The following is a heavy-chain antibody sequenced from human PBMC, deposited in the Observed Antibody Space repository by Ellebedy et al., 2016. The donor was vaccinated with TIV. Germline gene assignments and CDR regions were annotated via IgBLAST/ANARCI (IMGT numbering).Heavy chain of an antibody. V-gene: IGHV1-46*01. CDR2: INPSDGAT. J-gene: IGHJ4*02. CDR1: GYTFTRYY. CDR3: ARCISWERLRLRAPFDY. D-gene: IGHD1-26*01. Sequence: ASVKVSCKASGYTFTRYYVHWVRQAPGQGLEWMGIINPSDGATSYTQKFQGRVTMTRDTSTSTAYMDLSSLRSEDTAVYYCARCISWERLRLRAPFDYWGQGTLVTVSS.